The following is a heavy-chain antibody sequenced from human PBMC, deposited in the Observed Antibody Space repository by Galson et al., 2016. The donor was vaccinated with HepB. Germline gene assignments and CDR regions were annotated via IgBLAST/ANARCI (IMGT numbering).Heavy chain of an antibody. CDR2: IYHSGTT. CDR1: GDSISSSNW. CDR3: ARDPGDSYGEDY. J-gene: IGHJ4*02. V-gene: IGHV4-4*02. Sequence: ETLSLTCAVSGDSISSSNWWSWVRQPPGKGLEWIGEIYHSGTTNYNPSLKSRVTISVDKSKSQFSLKLRSVTAADTAVYYCARDPGDSYGEDYWGQGTRVTVSS. D-gene: IGHD5-18*01.